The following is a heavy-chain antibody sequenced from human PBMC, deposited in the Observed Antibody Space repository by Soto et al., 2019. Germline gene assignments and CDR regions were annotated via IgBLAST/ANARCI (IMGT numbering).Heavy chain of an antibody. V-gene: IGHV1-18*04. J-gene: IGHJ4*02. D-gene: IGHD6-19*01. Sequence: QVQLVQSGGEVRKAGASVRVSCKTSGYPFTSYDISWVRQAPGQGLEWMRWINPYNGDTNYTQTFQGRVTMTKDTSTTTVYMELRSLKFDDTAVYFCARDPVAGHFDNWGQGTLVTVSS. CDR2: INPYNGDT. CDR1: GYPFTSYD. CDR3: ARDPVAGHFDN.